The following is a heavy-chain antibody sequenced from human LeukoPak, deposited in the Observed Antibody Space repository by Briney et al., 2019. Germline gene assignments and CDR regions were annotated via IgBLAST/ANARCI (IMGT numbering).Heavy chain of an antibody. D-gene: IGHD1-26*01. CDR1: GGSFSGYY. V-gene: IGHV4-34*01. CDR2: INHSGST. Sequence: SETLSLTCAVYGGSFSGYYWSWIRQPPGKGLEWIGEINHSGSTNYNPSLKSRVTISVDTSKNQFSLKLSSVTAADTAVYYCARGRLEAMWELLPYEAFDIWGQGTMVTVSS. J-gene: IGHJ3*02. CDR3: ARGRLEAMWELLPYEAFDI.